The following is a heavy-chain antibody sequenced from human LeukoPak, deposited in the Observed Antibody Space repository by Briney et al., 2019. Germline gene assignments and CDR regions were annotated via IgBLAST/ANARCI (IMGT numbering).Heavy chain of an antibody. CDR1: GDSVSSNSAA. CDR3: ARTPQYSGSYRAYYYYMDV. Sequence: SQTLSLTCAISGDSVSSNSAAWNWIRQSPSRGLEWLGRTYYRSKWYNDYAVSVKSRITINPDTSKNQFSLQLNSVTPEDTAVYYCARTPQYSGSYRAYYYYMDVWGKGTTVTVSS. CDR2: TYYRSKWYN. J-gene: IGHJ6*03. V-gene: IGHV6-1*01. D-gene: IGHD1-26*01.